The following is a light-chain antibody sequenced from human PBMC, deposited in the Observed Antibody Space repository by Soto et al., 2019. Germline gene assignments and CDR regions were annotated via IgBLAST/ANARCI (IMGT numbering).Light chain of an antibody. CDR1: SSDVGGYNY. CDR2: DVS. V-gene: IGLV2-11*01. Sequence: QSALTQPRSVSGSPGQSVTISCTGTSSDVGGYNYVSWYQQHPGKAPKLMIYDVSKRPSGVPDRYSGYKSGNTASLTISGLQAEDEADSYCCSYAGSYSWVFGGGTKLTVL. J-gene: IGLJ3*02. CDR3: CSYAGSYSWV.